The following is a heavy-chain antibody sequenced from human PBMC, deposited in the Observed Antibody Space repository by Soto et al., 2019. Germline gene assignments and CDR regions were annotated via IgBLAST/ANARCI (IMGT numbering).Heavy chain of an antibody. D-gene: IGHD2-15*01. CDR1: GFAFTSYW. CDR3: ASLFARTHSPRPSAF. Sequence: GGSLRLSCEASGFAFTSYWMHWVRQAPGKGLVWVAGVKSDGTTATYADSVRGRFTISRDNAKNTLYLQMNSLSAEDTAVYYCASLFARTHSPRPSAFWGQGTQVTVSS. J-gene: IGHJ4*02. CDR2: VKSDGTTA. V-gene: IGHV3-74*01.